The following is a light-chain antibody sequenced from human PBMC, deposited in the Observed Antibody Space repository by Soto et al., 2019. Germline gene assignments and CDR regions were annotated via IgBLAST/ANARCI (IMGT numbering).Light chain of an antibody. CDR2: GAF. V-gene: IGKV3-20*01. CDR1: QSVTNNY. CDR3: QQYGISPLMYT. Sequence: EIVLMQSPGTLSLSPGERATLSCRASQSVTNNYLAWYQQKPGQAPRLLIYGAFSRATGVPDRFSGSGSGTDVTLTITRLEPQDFAVYYCQQYGISPLMYTFGQGTKLGVK. J-gene: IGKJ2*01.